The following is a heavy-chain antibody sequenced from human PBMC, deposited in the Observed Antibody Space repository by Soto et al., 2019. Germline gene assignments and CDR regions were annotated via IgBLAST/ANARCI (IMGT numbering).Heavy chain of an antibody. Sequence: ASVKVSCKASGYTFTSYAMHWVRQAPGQRLEWMGWINAGNGNTKYSQKFQGRVTITRDTSASTAYMELSSLRSEDTAVYYCARDFKTGSYYYYGMDVWGQGTTVTVSS. CDR2: INAGNGNT. D-gene: IGHD3-10*01. CDR1: GYTFTSYA. CDR3: ARDFKTGSYYYYGMDV. J-gene: IGHJ6*02. V-gene: IGHV1-3*01.